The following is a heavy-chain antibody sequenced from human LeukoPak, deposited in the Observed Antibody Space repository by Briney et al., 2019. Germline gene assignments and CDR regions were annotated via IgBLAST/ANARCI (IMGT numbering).Heavy chain of an antibody. D-gene: IGHD3-22*01. J-gene: IGHJ4*02. Sequence: GGSLRLSCVAPGFTFSSYAMSWVRQAPGKGLEWVSAISGSGGSTYYADSVKGRFTISRDNSKNTLYLQMNSLRAEDTAVYYCAKIPHSDYYDSSGYSEDYWGQGTLVTVSS. V-gene: IGHV3-23*01. CDR2: ISGSGGST. CDR1: GFTFSSYA. CDR3: AKIPHSDYYDSSGYSEDY.